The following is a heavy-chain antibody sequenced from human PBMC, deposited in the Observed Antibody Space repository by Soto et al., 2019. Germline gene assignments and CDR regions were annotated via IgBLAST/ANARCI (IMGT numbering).Heavy chain of an antibody. Sequence: PVGSLRLSCASSVFTFSSYWMHCVRQSPGKWLVWVSRINSDGSSTSYADSVKGRFTISRDNAKNTLYLQMNSLRAEDTAVYYCARALWPHRSGYHYDAFHIWGQGTMVNVS. V-gene: IGHV3-74*01. D-gene: IGHD3-22*01. J-gene: IGHJ3*02. CDR1: VFTFSSYW. CDR2: INSDGSST. CDR3: ARALWPHRSGYHYDAFHI.